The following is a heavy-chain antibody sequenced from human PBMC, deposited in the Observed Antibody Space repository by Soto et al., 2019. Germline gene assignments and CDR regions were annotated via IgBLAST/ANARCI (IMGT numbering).Heavy chain of an antibody. CDR3: ARDSGNLGNWAYFLDY. D-gene: IGHD7-27*01. J-gene: IGHJ4*02. CDR1: GYTFTDFG. CDR2: ISAYNGNT. Sequence: QGQLVQSGAEVKKPGASVKVSCKASGYTFTDFGISWVRQAPGQGLEWMGWISAYNGNTNYAHKVQDGVTMTTDTSTSTAYMEMRNLTPDDTAVYYCARDSGNLGNWAYFLDYWGQGTLVTVSS. V-gene: IGHV1-18*01.